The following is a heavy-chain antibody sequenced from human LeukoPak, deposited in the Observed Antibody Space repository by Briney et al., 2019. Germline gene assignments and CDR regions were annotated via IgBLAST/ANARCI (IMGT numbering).Heavy chain of an antibody. CDR1: GFTFSSYA. CDR3: AKVPFGFCSGSSCSLSY. J-gene: IGHJ4*02. Sequence: PGGSLRLSCAASGFTFSSYAMSWVRQAPGKGLEWVSAISGSGGSTYYADSVKGRFTISRDNSKNTLYLQMNSLRAEDTAVYYCAKVPFGFCSGSSCSLSYWGQGTLVTVSS. CDR2: ISGSGGST. V-gene: IGHV3-23*01. D-gene: IGHD2-15*01.